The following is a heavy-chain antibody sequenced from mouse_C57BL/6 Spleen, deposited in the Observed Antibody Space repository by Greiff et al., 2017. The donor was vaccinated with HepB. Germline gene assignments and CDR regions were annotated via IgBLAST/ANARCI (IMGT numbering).Heavy chain of an antibody. CDR2: IYPGSGST. D-gene: IGHD1-1*01. J-gene: IGHJ1*03. CDR1: GYTFTSYW. V-gene: IGHV1-55*01. Sequence: VQLQQPGAELVKPGASVKMSCKASGYTFTSYWITWVKQRPGQGLEWIGDIYPGSGSTNYNEKFKSKATLTVDTSSSTAYMQLSSLTSEDSAVYYCARSGATVVATDFDVWGTGTTVTVSS. CDR3: ARSGATVVATDFDV.